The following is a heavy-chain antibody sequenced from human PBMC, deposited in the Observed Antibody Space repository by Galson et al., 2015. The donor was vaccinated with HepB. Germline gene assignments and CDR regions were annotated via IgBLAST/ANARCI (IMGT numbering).Heavy chain of an antibody. CDR3: ARGGPGIAVAGLYYYYGMDV. D-gene: IGHD6-19*01. V-gene: IGHV1-46*01. CDR1: GYTFTSYY. Sequence: SVKVSCKASGYTFTSYYMHWVRQAPGQGLEWMGIINPSGGSTSYAQKFQGRVTMTRDTSTSTVYMELSSLRSEDTAVYYCARGGPGIAVAGLYYYYGMDVWGQGTTVTVSS. J-gene: IGHJ6*02. CDR2: INPSGGST.